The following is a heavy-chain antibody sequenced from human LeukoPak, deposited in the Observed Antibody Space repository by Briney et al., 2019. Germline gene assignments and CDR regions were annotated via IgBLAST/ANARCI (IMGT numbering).Heavy chain of an antibody. Sequence: RASVKVSCKASGYTFTSYYMHWVRQAPGQGLEWMGIINPSGGSTSYAQKLQGRVTMTTDTSTSTAYMELRSLRSDDTAVYYCARGRSSSWYGDYFDYWGQGTLVTVSS. D-gene: IGHD6-13*01. CDR2: INPSGGST. V-gene: IGHV1-46*01. J-gene: IGHJ4*02. CDR3: ARGRSSSWYGDYFDY. CDR1: GYTFTSYY.